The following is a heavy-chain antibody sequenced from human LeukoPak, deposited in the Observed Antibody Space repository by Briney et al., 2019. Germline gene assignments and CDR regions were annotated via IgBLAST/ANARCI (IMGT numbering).Heavy chain of an antibody. J-gene: IGHJ6*02. CDR1: GFTFSDSW. CDR2: MNQDGSEK. D-gene: IGHD3-16*01. CDR3: ATYTHWVAGDV. Sequence: GSLRLSCAASGFTFSDSWMSWVRQAPGKGLEWVANMNQDGSEKDYVDSVKGRFTISRDNARNSLYLQMGSVRAEDTAVYYCATYTHWVAGDVWGQGTTVTVSS. V-gene: IGHV3-7*01.